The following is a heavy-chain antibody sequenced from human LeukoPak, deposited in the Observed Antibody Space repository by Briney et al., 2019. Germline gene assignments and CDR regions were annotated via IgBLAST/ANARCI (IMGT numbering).Heavy chain of an antibody. J-gene: IGHJ4*02. Sequence: SVKASCKASGYTFTSYGISWVRQAPGQGLEWMGGIIPIFGTANYAQKFQGRVTITADKSTSTAYMELSSLRSEDTAVYYCAREQQLVRVFDYWGQGTLVTVSS. CDR1: GYTFTSYG. D-gene: IGHD6-13*01. CDR3: AREQQLVRVFDY. V-gene: IGHV1-69*06. CDR2: IIPIFGTA.